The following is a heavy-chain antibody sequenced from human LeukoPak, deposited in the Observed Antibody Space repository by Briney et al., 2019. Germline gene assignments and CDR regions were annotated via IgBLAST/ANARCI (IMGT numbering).Heavy chain of an antibody. CDR1: GDSITITNYY. CDR3: ARVTEGGYSSGNFDY. D-gene: IGHD6-19*01. J-gene: IGHJ4*02. V-gene: IGHV4-39*07. Sequence: SETLSLTCTVSGDSITITNYYWGWIRQPPGKGLEWVGNIYHDGSTYYNPSLKSRVSISVDTSKNQFSLKLTSVTAADTAIYYCARVTEGGYSSGNFDYWGQGTLVTVSS. CDR2: IYHDGST.